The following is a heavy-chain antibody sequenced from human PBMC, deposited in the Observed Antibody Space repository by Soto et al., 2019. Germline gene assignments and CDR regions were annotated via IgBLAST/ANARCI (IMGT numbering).Heavy chain of an antibody. CDR1: GFTFSSYW. J-gene: IGHJ4*02. V-gene: IGHV3-74*01. CDR2: INSDGSST. D-gene: IGHD6-13*01. Sequence: EVQLVESGGGLVQSGGSLRLSCAASGFTFSSYWMHWVRQAPGKGLVWVSHINSDGSSTSYADSVKGRFTISRDNAKNTLYLQMNSLRVEDTAVYYCAREYSSSRYFDYWGQGTLVTVSS. CDR3: AREYSSSRYFDY.